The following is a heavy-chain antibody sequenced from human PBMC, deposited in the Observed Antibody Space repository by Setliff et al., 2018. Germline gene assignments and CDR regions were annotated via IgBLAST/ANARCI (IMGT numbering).Heavy chain of an antibody. CDR2: IRSKVYGATT. CDR3: SRENWGEDY. Sequence: GGSLRLSCSTSGFTFRDYAMSWVRQAPGKGLEWVGFIRSKVYGATTEYAASVKGRFTISRDDSKSIAYLHMNSLKADDTAVYFCSRENWGEDYWGQGTLVTVS. V-gene: IGHV3-49*04. D-gene: IGHD7-27*01. CDR1: GFTFRDYA. J-gene: IGHJ4*02.